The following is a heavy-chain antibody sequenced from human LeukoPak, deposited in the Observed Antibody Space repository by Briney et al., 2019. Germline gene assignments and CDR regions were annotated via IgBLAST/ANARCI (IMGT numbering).Heavy chain of an antibody. CDR1: GLNFYSST. V-gene: IGHV3-23*01. CDR2: ISVSGGST. D-gene: IGHD5-12*01. J-gene: IGHJ3*02. Sequence: GGSLRLSCAASGLNFYSSTMTWVRQAPGKGRGWVSTISVSGGSTYYADSVKGRFTISRDNEKYTLYLRMKSLGVEDTAMYYCAKGALRGYSAPGVFDMWGHGTKVTVSA. CDR3: AKGALRGYSAPGVFDM.